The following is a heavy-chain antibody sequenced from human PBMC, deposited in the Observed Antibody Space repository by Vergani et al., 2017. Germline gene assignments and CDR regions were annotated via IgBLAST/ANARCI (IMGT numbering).Heavy chain of an antibody. J-gene: IGHJ5*02. CDR2: IYPGDSDT. V-gene: IGHV5-51*03. CDR3: ARLAPAGWKWLRGWFDP. Sequence: EVQLVQSGAEVKKPGESLKISCKGSGYIFTSYWIGCVRQLPGNGLEWMGIIYPGDSDTRYSPSFQGKVTISADKSISTAYLQWSSLKASDTAMYDCARLAPAGWKWLRGWFDPWGQGTLVTVSS. CDR1: GYIFTSYW. D-gene: IGHD6-19*01.